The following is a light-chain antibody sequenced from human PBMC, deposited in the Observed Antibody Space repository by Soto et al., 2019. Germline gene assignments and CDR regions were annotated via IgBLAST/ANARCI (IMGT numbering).Light chain of an antibody. J-gene: IGLJ2*01. CDR1: NIGSKS. CDR3: QVWDNGSGVI. Sequence: VLTQPPAVSVAPGKTAKITCGGSNIGSKSVHWYQQKPGQAPVLVIYYDTDRPSGVPERLSGSNSGSTAALTISRVEAGDEADYYCQVWDNGSGVIFGGRTKLTVL. V-gene: IGLV3-21*04. CDR2: YDT.